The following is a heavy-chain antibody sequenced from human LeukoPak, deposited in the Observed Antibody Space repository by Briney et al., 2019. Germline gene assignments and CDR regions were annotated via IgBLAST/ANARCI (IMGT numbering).Heavy chain of an antibody. J-gene: IGHJ4*02. D-gene: IGHD6-19*01. V-gene: IGHV4-34*01. CDR3: ARPPSGWPYYFDY. CDR1: GGSFSGYY. CDR2: INHSGDP. Sequence: PSETLSLTCAVYGGSFSGYYWSWIRHPPGKGLEWIGEINHSGDPNYNPSLKSRVTISVDTSKHQFSLKLSSVTAADTAVYYCARPPSGWPYYFDYWGQGTLVTVSS.